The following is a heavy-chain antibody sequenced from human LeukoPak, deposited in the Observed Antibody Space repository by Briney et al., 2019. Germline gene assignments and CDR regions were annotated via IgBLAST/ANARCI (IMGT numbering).Heavy chain of an antibody. V-gene: IGHV1-69*05. D-gene: IGHD5-24*01. Sequence: SVKVSCKASGGTFSSYAISWVRQAPGQRLEWMGGIIPIFGTANYAQKFQGRVTITTDESTSTAYMELSSLRSEDTAVYYCAREAVEMATGPLDYWGQGTLVTVSS. CDR3: AREAVEMATGPLDY. CDR1: GGTFSSYA. J-gene: IGHJ4*02. CDR2: IIPIFGTA.